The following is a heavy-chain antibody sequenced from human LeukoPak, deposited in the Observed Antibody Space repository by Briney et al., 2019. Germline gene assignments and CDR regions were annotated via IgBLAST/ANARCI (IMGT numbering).Heavy chain of an antibody. CDR3: ARGPLADYYDSSGYTYYFDY. J-gene: IGHJ4*02. Sequence: ASVTVSFTTSGYTFTNYDINWVRQATGQGLEWLGWMSPNNGDTGYAQKFQGRVTMTRDTSTNTAYMELRGLTSEDTAVYYCARGPLADYYDSSGYTYYFDYWGQGTLVTVSS. CDR1: GYTFTNYD. CDR2: MSPNNGDT. V-gene: IGHV1-8*01. D-gene: IGHD3-22*01.